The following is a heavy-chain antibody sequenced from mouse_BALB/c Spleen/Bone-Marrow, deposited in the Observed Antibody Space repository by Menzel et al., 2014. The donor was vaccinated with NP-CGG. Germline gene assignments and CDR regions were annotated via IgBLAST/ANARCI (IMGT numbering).Heavy chain of an antibody. CDR2: ISSGSSPI. J-gene: IGHJ2*01. D-gene: IGHD4-1*01. CDR3: TRGGNWEDFDY. Sequence: EVKLMESGGGLVQPGRSRKLSCAASGFTFSSFGMRWVRQAPEKGLEWVAYISSGSSPIFYADTAKGRFTISRDNPKNTLFLQMTSLRSEDTAIYYCTRGGNWEDFDYWGQGTTLTVSS. CDR1: GFTFSSFG. V-gene: IGHV5-17*02.